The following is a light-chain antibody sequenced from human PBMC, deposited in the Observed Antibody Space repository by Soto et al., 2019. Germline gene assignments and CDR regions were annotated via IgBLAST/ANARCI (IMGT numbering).Light chain of an antibody. V-gene: IGKV3-15*01. J-gene: IGKJ1*01. CDR3: QQYNNWPPTWT. CDR2: GAS. Sequence: EIVMTQSPATLSVSPGESATLSCRAIQSVANNLAWYQQKPGQAPRLLIYGASTRATGFPARFSGSGSGTEFTLTISSLQSEDFAVYYCQQYNNWPPTWTFGQGTKVDIK. CDR1: QSVANN.